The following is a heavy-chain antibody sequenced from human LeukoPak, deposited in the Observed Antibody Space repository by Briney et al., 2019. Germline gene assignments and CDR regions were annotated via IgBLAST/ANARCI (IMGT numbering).Heavy chain of an antibody. CDR1: GFTFSGSA. V-gene: IGHV3-73*01. J-gene: IGHJ4*02. CDR2: IRSKANSYAT. CDR3: ARGASSGWFSSGWDY. D-gene: IGHD6-19*01. Sequence: GGSLKLSCAASGFTFSGSAMHWVRQASGKGLEWVGRIRSKANSYATAYAASVKGRFTISRDDSKNTAYLQMNSLKTEDTAVYYCARGASSGWFSSGWDYWGQGTLVTVSS.